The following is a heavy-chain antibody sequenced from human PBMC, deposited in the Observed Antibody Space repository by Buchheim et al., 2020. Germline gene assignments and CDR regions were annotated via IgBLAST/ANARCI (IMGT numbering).Heavy chain of an antibody. Sequence: QVQLQESGPGLVKPSQTLSLTCTVSGGSISSGCCYWIWIRQHPGQGLEWIGYLCYSGSTYYNPSLKIRITVSIYTSKNPFSLKLRSVTAADTAVYYCARLNYDILTGYYTLIDYWGQGTL. D-gene: IGHD3-9*01. CDR1: GGSISSGCCY. CDR2: LCYSGST. CDR3: ARLNYDILTGYYTLIDY. V-gene: IGHV4-31*03. J-gene: IGHJ4*02.